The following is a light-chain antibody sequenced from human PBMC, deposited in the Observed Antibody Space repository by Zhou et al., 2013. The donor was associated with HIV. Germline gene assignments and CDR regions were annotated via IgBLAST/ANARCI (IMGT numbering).Light chain of an antibody. CDR3: QQYNSYPRT. J-gene: IGKJ1*01. CDR1: QSINSW. CDR2: EAS. Sequence: DIQMTQSPATLSASVGDRVTVTCRASQSINSWLAWYQQKPGKAPNLLIYEASSLQSGVPSRFSGSGSGTEFTLTISSLQPDDFATYYCQQYNSYPRTFGQGTKVEIK. V-gene: IGKV1-5*03.